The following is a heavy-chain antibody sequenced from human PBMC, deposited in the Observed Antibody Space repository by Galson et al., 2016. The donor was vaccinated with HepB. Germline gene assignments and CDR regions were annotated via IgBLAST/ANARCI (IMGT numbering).Heavy chain of an antibody. CDR2: INAGNGDT. J-gene: IGHJ6*03. CDR3: ARQDNDLWSAIKYYYYYYMDV. V-gene: IGHV1-3*01. Sequence: GWINAGNGDTKYSQKFQGRVTITRDTSASTAYMELSSLGSEDTAVYYCARQDNDLWSAIKYYYYYYMDVWGKGTTVTVSS. D-gene: IGHD3-3*01.